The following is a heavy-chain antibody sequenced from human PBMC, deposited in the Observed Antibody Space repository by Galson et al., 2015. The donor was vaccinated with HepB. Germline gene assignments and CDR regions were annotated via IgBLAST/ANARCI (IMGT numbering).Heavy chain of an antibody. V-gene: IGHV6-1*01. CDR1: GDSVSSNSAA. J-gene: IGHJ3*02. CDR2: TYYRSKWYN. CDR3: ARAVFKSWRWLQFGAFDI. Sequence: CAISGDSVSSNSAAWNWIRQSPSRGLEWLGRTYYRSKWYNDYAVSVKSRITINPDTSKNQFSLQLNSVTPEDTAVYYCARAVFKSWRWLQFGAFDIWGQGTMVTVSS. D-gene: IGHD5-24*01.